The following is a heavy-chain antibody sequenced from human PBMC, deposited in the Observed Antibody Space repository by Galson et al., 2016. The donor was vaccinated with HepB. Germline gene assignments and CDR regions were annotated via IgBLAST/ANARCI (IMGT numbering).Heavy chain of an antibody. V-gene: IGHV3-53*01. Sequence: SLRLSCAASGVNVRNNYMSWVRQAPGKGLEWVSVIHSGDDTYYADSVKGRFTISRDNFRNTLSLQMNSLRGEDTAVYFCARFLSSPHYYFDYWGQGALVTDSS. CDR1: GVNVRNNY. CDR3: ARFLSSPHYYFDY. CDR2: IHSGDDT. J-gene: IGHJ4*02.